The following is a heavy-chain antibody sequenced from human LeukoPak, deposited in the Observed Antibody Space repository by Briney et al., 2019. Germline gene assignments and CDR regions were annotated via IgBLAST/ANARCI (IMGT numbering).Heavy chain of an antibody. V-gene: IGHV4-59*01. CDR2: IYYSGST. J-gene: IGHJ4*02. D-gene: IGHD2-2*01. Sequence: PSKTLSLTCTVSGGSISSYYWSWIRQPPGKGLEWIGYIYYSGSTNYNPSLKSRVTISVDTSKNQFSLKLSSVTAADTAVYYCARAAARGYCSSTSCHGEIDYWGQGTLVTVSS. CDR3: ARAAARGYCSSTSCHGEIDY. CDR1: GGSISSYY.